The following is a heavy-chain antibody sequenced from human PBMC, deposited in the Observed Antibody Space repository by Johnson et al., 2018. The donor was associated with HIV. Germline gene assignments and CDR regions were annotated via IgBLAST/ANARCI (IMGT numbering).Heavy chain of an antibody. CDR2: IWYAGSNK. D-gene: IGHD1-26*01. CDR1: GFSFSSYG. CDR3: ASQLGATGAFDI. J-gene: IGHJ3*02. V-gene: IGHV3-33*03. Sequence: QVQLVESGGGVVQPGRSLRLSCAASGFSFSSYGMHWVRQAPGKGLEWVANIWYAGSNKYYADSVKGRFTISRDNAKNSLYLQMNTLRAEDTALYYCASQLGATGAFDIWGQGTMVTVSS.